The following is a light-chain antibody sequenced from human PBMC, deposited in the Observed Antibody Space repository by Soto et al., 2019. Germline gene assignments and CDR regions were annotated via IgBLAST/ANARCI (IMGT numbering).Light chain of an antibody. CDR2: TAS. CDR1: ERISDY. Sequence: SPSSVSASVGDIVTRSCRASERISDYLAWYQQKPGKAPKLLINTASSLRSGVPSRFSGSGSGTDFTLTIDSLQPEDFATYFCQHTNTAPWTFGQGTKVDIK. J-gene: IGKJ1*01. CDR3: QHTNTAPWT. V-gene: IGKV1-39*01.